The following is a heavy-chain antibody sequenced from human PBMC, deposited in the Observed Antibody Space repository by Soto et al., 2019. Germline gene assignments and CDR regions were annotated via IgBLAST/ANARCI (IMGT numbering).Heavy chain of an antibody. V-gene: IGHV1-69*13. D-gene: IGHD3-9*01. CDR3: AIVLRYFDCFLGENYYYYGMDV. J-gene: IGHJ6*02. Sequence: SVKVSCKASGGTFSSYAISWVRQAPGQGLEWMGGIIPIFGTANYAQKFQGRVTITADESTSTAYMELSSLRSEDTAVYYCAIVLRYFDCFLGENYYYYGMDVWGQGTTVTVSS. CDR1: GGTFSSYA. CDR2: IIPIFGTA.